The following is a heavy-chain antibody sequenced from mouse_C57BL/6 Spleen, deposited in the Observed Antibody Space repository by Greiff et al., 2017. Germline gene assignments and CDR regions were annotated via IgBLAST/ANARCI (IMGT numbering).Heavy chain of an antibody. D-gene: IGHD3-3*01. CDR3: ARFRDAMDY. Sequence: VQLQQSGPELVKPGASVKISCKASGYGFSSSWMNWVKQRPGKGLEWIGRIYPGDGATNYNGKFKGKATLTADKSSSTAYMQLSSLTSEDSAVYFCARFRDAMDYWGQGTSVTVSS. CDR2: IYPGDGAT. V-gene: IGHV1-82*01. CDR1: GYGFSSSW. J-gene: IGHJ4*01.